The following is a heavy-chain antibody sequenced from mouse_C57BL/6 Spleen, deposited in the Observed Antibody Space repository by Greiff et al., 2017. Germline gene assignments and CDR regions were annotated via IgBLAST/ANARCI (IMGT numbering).Heavy chain of an antibody. J-gene: IGHJ2*01. V-gene: IGHV1-69*01. Sequence: QVQLQQPGAELVMPGASVKLSCKASGYTFTSYWMHWVKQRPGQGLEWIGEIDPSDSYTNYNQKFKGKSTLTVDKSSSTAYMQLRSLTSEDSSVYYCARGGMVTTCDYWGQGTTLTVSS. CDR1: GYTFTSYW. D-gene: IGHD2-2*01. CDR2: IDPSDSYT. CDR3: ARGGMVTTCDY.